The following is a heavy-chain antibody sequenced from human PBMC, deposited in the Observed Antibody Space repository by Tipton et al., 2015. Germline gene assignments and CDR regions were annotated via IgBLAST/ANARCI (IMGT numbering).Heavy chain of an antibody. CDR2: ISSSGSTQ. CDR1: GGSFNDFY. Sequence: SLRLSCTVSGGSFNDFYWSWIRQPPGKGLEWISYISSSGSTQYYADSVKGRFTISRDNSKNTLYLQMDSLRPDDTALYYCLSTGANFGGQGTLVTVSS. J-gene: IGHJ4*02. CDR3: LSTGANF. V-gene: IGHV3-11*01. D-gene: IGHD4/OR15-4a*01.